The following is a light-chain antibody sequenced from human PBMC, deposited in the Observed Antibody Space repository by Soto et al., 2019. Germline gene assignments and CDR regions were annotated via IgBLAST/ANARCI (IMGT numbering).Light chain of an antibody. CDR1: QSMGSN. CDR2: DTS. J-gene: IGKJ5*01. Sequence: EIVMTQSPASLSVSPGERATLSCRASQSMGSNLAWYQQKPRQAPRLLIYDTSTRATGIPARFSGSGSGTDFTLTISSLEPEDFAVYYCQQRSNWPPITFGQGTRLEI. CDR3: QQRSNWPPIT. V-gene: IGKV3-11*01.